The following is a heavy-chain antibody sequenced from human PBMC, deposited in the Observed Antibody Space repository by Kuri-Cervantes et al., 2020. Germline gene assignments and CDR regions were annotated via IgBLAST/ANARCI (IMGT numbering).Heavy chain of an antibody. Sequence: GGSLRLSCAASGFTFSSYDTHWVRQATGKGLEWVSAIGTAGDTYYPGSVKGRFTISRENAKNSLYLQMNSLRAGDTAVYYCARGPITGNRFDYWGQGTLVTVSS. J-gene: IGHJ4*02. CDR2: IGTAGDT. CDR3: ARGPITGNRFDY. D-gene: IGHD1-20*01. CDR1: GFTFSSYD. V-gene: IGHV3-13*01.